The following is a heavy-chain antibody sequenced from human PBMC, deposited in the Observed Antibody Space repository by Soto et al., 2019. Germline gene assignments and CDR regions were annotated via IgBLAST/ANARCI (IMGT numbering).Heavy chain of an antibody. CDR1: GGSISTVDYW. J-gene: IGHJ4*02. V-gene: IGHV4-30-4*01. D-gene: IGHD7-27*01. Sequence: QVQLQESGPGLVKPSQTLSLTCTVSGGSISTVDYWWSWIRQSPDMGLEWIGHIYDGGGTYNNPSLASRVPMSVDTSKSQLSLTLSSVSAADTAVYYCARGPSGDKVDSWGQGTLVTVSS. CDR2: IYDGGGT. CDR3: ARGPSGDKVDS.